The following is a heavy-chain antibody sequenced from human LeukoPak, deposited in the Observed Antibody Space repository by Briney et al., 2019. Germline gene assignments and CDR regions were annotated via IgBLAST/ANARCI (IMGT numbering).Heavy chain of an antibody. CDR2: ISAYNGNT. D-gene: IGHD1-26*01. Sequence: GASVKVSCKASGYTFTSYGVSWVRQAPGQGLEWMGWISAYNGNTNYAQKLQGRVTMTTDTSTSTAYMELRSLRSDDTAVYYCASISRATNAFDIWGQGTMVTVSS. J-gene: IGHJ3*02. CDR3: ASISRATNAFDI. CDR1: GYTFTSYG. V-gene: IGHV1-18*01.